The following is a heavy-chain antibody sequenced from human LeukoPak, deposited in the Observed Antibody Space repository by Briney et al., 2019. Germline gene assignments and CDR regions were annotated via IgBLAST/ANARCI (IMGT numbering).Heavy chain of an antibody. Sequence: ASVKVSCKASGYTFTSYGISWVRQAPGQGLEWMGWISAYNGNTNYAQKLQGRVTMTTDTSTSTAYMELRSLRSDDTAVYYCARERVGATLYYYGMDVWGQGTTVTVSS. CDR2: ISAYNGNT. D-gene: IGHD1-26*01. CDR1: GYTFTSYG. V-gene: IGHV1-18*01. J-gene: IGHJ6*02. CDR3: ARERVGATLYYYGMDV.